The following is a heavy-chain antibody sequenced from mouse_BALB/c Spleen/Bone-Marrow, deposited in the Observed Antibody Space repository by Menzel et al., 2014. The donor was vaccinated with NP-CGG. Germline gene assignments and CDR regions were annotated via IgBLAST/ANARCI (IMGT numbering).Heavy chain of an antibody. CDR1: GDSITSGY. CDR2: ISYSGST. V-gene: IGHV3-8*02. CDR3: ASYDGWYFDV. Sequence: EVKLVESGPSLVEPSQTLSLTCSVTGDSITSGYWNWTRKFPGNKLEYMGYISYSGSTYYNPSLKSRISITRDTSKNQFYLQLNSMTTEDTATYYCASYDGWYFDVWGAGTTVTVSS. J-gene: IGHJ1*01.